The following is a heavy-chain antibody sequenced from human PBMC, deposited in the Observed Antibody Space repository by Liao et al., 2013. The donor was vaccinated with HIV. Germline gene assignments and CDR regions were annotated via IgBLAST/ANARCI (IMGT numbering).Heavy chain of an antibody. CDR3: ARTDQYYDFWNGYENWFDP. V-gene: IGHV4-39*07. CDR1: GGSISSSSYY. D-gene: IGHD3-3*01. Sequence: QLQLQESGPGLVKASETLSLTCTVSGGSISSSSYYWGWIRQPPGKGLEWIGNIYFSGSTYYNPSLKSRVTISVDTSKNQFSLKLSSVTAADTAVYYCARTDQYYDFWNGYENWFDPWGQGTLVTVSS. J-gene: IGHJ5*02. CDR2: IYFSGST.